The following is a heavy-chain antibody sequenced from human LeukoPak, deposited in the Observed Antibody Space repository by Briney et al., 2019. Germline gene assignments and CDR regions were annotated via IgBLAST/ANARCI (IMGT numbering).Heavy chain of an antibody. CDR2: IIPIFGTA. CDR3: ARPETPPHYYYGMDV. J-gene: IGHJ6*02. CDR1: GGTFSSYA. V-gene: IGHV1-69*13. Sequence: ASVKVSCKASGGTFSSYAISWVRQAPGQGLEWMGGIIPIFGTANYAQKFQGRVTITADESTSTAYMELSSLRSEDTAVYYCARPETPPHYYYGMDVWGQGTTVTVSS.